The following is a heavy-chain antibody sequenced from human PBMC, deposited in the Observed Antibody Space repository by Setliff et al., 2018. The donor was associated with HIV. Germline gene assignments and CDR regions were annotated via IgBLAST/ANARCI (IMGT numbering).Heavy chain of an antibody. CDR2: INHSGST. D-gene: IGHD5-12*01. V-gene: IGHV4-34*01. J-gene: IGHJ5*02. CDR3: ARGGRRWLHQGWFDP. Sequence: ASETLSLTCAVYGGSFSGYYWSWIRQPPGKGLEWIGEINHSGSTNYNPSLKSRVTISVDTSKNQFSLKLSSVTAADTAVYYCARGGRRWLHQGWFDPWGQGTLVTVSS. CDR1: GGSFSGYY.